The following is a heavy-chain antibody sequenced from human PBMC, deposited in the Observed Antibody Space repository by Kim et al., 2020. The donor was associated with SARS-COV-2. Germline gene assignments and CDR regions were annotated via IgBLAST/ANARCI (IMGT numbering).Heavy chain of an antibody. CDR1: GGSISSGGYY. Sequence: SETLSLTCTVSGGSISSGGYYWSWIRQHPGKGLEWIGYIYYSGSTYYNPSLKSRVTISVDTSKNQFSLKLSSVTAADTAVYYCAREDNRSTSGDYYYYGMDVWGQGTTVTVSS. D-gene: IGHD2-2*01. CDR3: AREDNRSTSGDYYYYGMDV. J-gene: IGHJ6*02. V-gene: IGHV4-31*03. CDR2: IYYSGST.